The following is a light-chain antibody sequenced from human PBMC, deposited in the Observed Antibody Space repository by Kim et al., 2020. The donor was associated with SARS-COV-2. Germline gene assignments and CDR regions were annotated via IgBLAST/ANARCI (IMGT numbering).Light chain of an antibody. J-gene: IGKJ2*01. CDR1: QTLGGS. Sequence: IQLTQSPSSLSGSVGDRLTMTCRASQTLGGSLNWYQQRPGKAPQLLIYAASSLNTGVPSRFSGSESGTDFTLTIGSLQPEDFGTYYCQQSHSVPYTFGQGTKLEI. CDR3: QQSHSVPYT. CDR2: AAS. V-gene: IGKV1-39*01.